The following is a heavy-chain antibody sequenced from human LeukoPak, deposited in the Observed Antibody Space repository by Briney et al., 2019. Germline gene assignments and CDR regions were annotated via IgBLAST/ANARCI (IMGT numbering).Heavy chain of an antibody. CDR1: GGSLSGHY. Sequence: LETLSLICSVSGGSLSGHYWSWFRQPPGKGLEWIGYIYYSGSTYYNPSLKSRVTISLDTSKNQFSLKLRSATAADTAVYYCARGQEQTPFDYWGQGTLVIVSS. CDR2: IYYSGST. CDR3: ARGQEQTPFDY. D-gene: IGHD1-26*01. J-gene: IGHJ4*02. V-gene: IGHV4-59*11.